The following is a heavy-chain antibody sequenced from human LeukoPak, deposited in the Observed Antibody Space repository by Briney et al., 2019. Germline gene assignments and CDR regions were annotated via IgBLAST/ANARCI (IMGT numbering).Heavy chain of an antibody. CDR2: INAGNGNT. D-gene: IGHD5-24*01. CDR3: ARDHEGDGYQYFDY. CDR1: GYTFTIYA. J-gene: IGHJ4*02. V-gene: IGHV1-3*01. Sequence: GASVKVSCKASGYTFTIYAMHWVRQAPGQRLEWMGWINAGNGNTKYSQKFQGRVTITRDTSASTAYMELSSLRSEDTAVYYCARDHEGDGYQYFDYWGQGTLVTVSS.